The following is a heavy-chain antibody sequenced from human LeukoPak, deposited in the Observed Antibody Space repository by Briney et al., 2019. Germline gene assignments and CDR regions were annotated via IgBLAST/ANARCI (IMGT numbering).Heavy chain of an antibody. D-gene: IGHD3-22*01. V-gene: IGHV4-59*01. CDR1: GGSISSYY. CDR2: IYYNGST. CDR3: ARVSLITMIADRRPNGGYYFDY. J-gene: IGHJ4*02. Sequence: SETLSLTCTVSGGSISSYYWSWIRQPPGKGLEWIGYIYYNGSTNYNPSLKSRVTISVDTSKNQFSLKLSSVTAADTAVYYCARVSLITMIADRRPNGGYYFDYWGQGTLVTVSS.